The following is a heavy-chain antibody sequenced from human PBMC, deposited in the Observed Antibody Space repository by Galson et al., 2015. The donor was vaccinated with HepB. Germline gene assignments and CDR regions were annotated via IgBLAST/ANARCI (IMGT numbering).Heavy chain of an antibody. CDR1: GGTFSSYA. D-gene: IGHD3-22*01. J-gene: IGHJ4*02. Sequence: SVKVSCKASGGTFSSYAISWVRQAPGQGLEWMGRIIPILGIANYAQKFQGRVTITADKSTSTAYMELSSLRSEDTAVYYCARGDYYDSSGYIWPFDYWGQGTLVTVSS. CDR2: IIPILGIA. CDR3: ARGDYYDSSGYIWPFDY. V-gene: IGHV1-69*04.